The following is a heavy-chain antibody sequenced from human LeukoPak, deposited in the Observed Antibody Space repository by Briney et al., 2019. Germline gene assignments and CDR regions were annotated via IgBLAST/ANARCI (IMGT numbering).Heavy chain of an antibody. Sequence: GGSLRLSCAASGFTFSSYDMHWVRQATGKGLEWVSAIGTAGDTYYPGSVKGRFTISRENAKNSLYLQMNSLRAGDTAVYYCAGGGRFLCYMDVWGKGTTVTVSS. CDR2: IGTAGDT. D-gene: IGHD3-3*01. CDR3: AGGGRFLCYMDV. J-gene: IGHJ6*03. CDR1: GFTFSSYD. V-gene: IGHV3-13*01.